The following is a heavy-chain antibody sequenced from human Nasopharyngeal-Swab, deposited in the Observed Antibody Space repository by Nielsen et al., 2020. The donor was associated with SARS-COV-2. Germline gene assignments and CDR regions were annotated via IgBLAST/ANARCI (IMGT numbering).Heavy chain of an antibody. D-gene: IGHD3-16*01. CDR2: INPSGGST. J-gene: IGHJ6*02. Sequence: ASVKVSCKASGYTFTSYYMHWVRQAPGQGLEWMGIINPSGGSTSYAQKFQGRVTMTRDTSTSTAYTELRSLRSDDTAVYYCARVGPRKWGDYYGMDVWGQGTTVTVSS. CDR3: ARVGPRKWGDYYGMDV. CDR1: GYTFTSYY. V-gene: IGHV1-46*01.